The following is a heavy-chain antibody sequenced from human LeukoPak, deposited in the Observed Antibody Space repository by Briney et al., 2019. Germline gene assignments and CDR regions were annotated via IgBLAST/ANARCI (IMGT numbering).Heavy chain of an antibody. V-gene: IGHV4-38-2*01. D-gene: IGHD5-12*01. J-gene: IGHJ5*02. CDR3: ARLTERRVPYSGYERYWFDP. CDR1: GYSISSGYY. CDR2: IYHSGSS. Sequence: KPSETLSLXCAVSGYSISSGYYWGWIRQPPGKGLEWIGSIYHSGSSYYNPSLKSRVTISVDTSKNQFSLKLSSVTAADTAVYYCARLTERRVPYSGYERYWFDPWGQGTLVTVSS.